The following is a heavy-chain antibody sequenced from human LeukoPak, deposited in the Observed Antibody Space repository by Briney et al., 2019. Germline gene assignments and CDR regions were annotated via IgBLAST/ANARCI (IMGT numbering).Heavy chain of an antibody. J-gene: IGHJ4*02. Sequence: GGSLRLSCAASGFIFSTQWMNWARQAPGKGLEWVASIRQDGSDKYYVDSVKGRFTVSRDNAKNALYLQMNNLRVEGTAVYYCVRATDYWGQGTLVTVSS. CDR3: VRATDY. CDR1: GFIFSTQW. CDR2: IRQDGSDK. V-gene: IGHV3-7*01.